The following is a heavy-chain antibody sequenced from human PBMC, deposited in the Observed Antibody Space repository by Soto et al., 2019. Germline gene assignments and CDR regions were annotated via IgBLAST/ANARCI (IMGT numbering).Heavy chain of an antibody. V-gene: IGHV4-39*07. CDR1: GGSISSSSYY. Sequence: ASETLSLTCTVSGGSISSSSYYWGWIRQPPGKGLEWIGSIYYSGSTNYNPSLKSRVTISVDTSKNQFSLKLSSVTAADTAVYYCARGPGYCSSTSCRGPPNYYYYYGMDVWGQGTTVTVSS. CDR3: ARGPGYCSSTSCRGPPNYYYYYGMDV. D-gene: IGHD2-2*01. J-gene: IGHJ6*02. CDR2: IYYSGST.